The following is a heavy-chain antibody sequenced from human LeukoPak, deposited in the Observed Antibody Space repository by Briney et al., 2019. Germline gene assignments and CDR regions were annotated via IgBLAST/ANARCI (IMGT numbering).Heavy chain of an antibody. D-gene: IGHD3-3*01. CDR3: TSERYDFWSGYPNDY. CDR1: GFTFSGSA. J-gene: IGHJ4*02. CDR2: IRSKANSYAT. Sequence: GGSLRLSCAASGFTFSGSAMHWVRPASGKGREWVGRIRSKANSYATAYAASVKGRFTISRDDSYLQMNSLKTEDTAVYYCTSERYDFWSGYPNDYWGQGTLVTVSS. V-gene: IGHV3-73*01.